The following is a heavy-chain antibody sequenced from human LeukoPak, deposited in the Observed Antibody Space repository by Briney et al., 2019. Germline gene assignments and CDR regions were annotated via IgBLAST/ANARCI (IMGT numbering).Heavy chain of an antibody. CDR3: ARGDGYISFDY. CDR1: GGSISNYY. CDR2: IYYNGST. V-gene: IGHV4-59*01. Sequence: SETLSLTCTVSGGSISNYYRSWIRQPPGKGLEWIGYIYYNGSTNYNPSLKSRVTISVDTSKNQFSLKLSSVTAADTAVYYCARGDGYISFDYWGQGTLVTVSS. J-gene: IGHJ4*02. D-gene: IGHD5-24*01.